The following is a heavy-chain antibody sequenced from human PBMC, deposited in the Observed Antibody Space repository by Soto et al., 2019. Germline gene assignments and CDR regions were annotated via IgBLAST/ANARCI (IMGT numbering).Heavy chain of an antibody. CDR1: GFTFSSYG. CDR3: AKTHLAAAGTGSGMDV. Sequence: QVQLVESGGGVVQPGRSLRLSCAASGFTFSSYGMHWVRQAPGKGLEWVAVISYDGSNKYYADSVKGRFTISRDNSKNTLYLQMNSLRAEDTAVYYCAKTHLAAAGTGSGMDVWGQGTTVTVSS. D-gene: IGHD6-13*01. CDR2: ISYDGSNK. J-gene: IGHJ6*02. V-gene: IGHV3-30*18.